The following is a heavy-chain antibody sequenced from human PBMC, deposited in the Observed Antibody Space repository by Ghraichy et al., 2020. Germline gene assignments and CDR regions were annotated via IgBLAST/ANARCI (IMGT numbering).Heavy chain of an antibody. J-gene: IGHJ6*02. D-gene: IGHD3-22*01. Sequence: ASVKVSCKASGYTFTSYYMHRVRQAPGQGLEWMGIINPSGGSTSYAQKFQGRVTMTRDTSTSTVYMELSSLRSEDTAVYYCARLYDSSGYYVRYGMDVWGQGTTVTVSS. V-gene: IGHV1-46*01. CDR3: ARLYDSSGYYVRYGMDV. CDR2: INPSGGST. CDR1: GYTFTSYY.